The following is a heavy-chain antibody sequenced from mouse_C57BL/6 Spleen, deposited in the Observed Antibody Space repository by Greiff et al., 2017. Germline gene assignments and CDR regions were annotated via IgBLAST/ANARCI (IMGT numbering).Heavy chain of an antibody. Sequence: VQLQQSGAELVMPGASVKLSCKASGHTFTSYWMHWVKQRPGQGLEWIGEIDPSDSYTNYNQKFKGKSTLTVDKSSSTAYMQLSSLTSEDSAVYYCARSGDGYPYAMDYWGQGTSVTVSS. CDR2: IDPSDSYT. J-gene: IGHJ4*01. CDR3: ARSGDGYPYAMDY. CDR1: GHTFTSYW. D-gene: IGHD2-3*01. V-gene: IGHV1-69*01.